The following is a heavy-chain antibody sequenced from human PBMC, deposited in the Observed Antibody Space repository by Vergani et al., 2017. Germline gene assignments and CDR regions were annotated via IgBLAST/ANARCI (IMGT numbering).Heavy chain of an antibody. D-gene: IGHD3-10*01. CDR1: GFTFSSYA. CDR3: AAGTGVLWFHRDAFDI. Sequence: EVQLLESGGGLVQPGGSLRLSCAASGFTFSSYAMSWVRQAPGKGLEWVSSISSSSSYIYYADSVKGRFTISRDNAKNSLYLQMNSLRAEDTAVYYCAAGTGVLWFHRDAFDIWGQGTMVTVSS. CDR2: ISSSSSYI. J-gene: IGHJ3*02. V-gene: IGHV3-21*01.